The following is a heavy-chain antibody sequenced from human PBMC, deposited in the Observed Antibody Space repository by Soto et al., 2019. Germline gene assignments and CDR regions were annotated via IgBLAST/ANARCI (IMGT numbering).Heavy chain of an antibody. CDR3: ARGVTMVRGVIITTTYDY. J-gene: IGHJ4*02. CDR2: IYHSGST. CDR1: GGSISSSNW. D-gene: IGHD3-10*01. V-gene: IGHV4-4*02. Sequence: QVQLQESGPGLVKPSGTLSLTCAVSGGSISSSNWWSWVRQPPGKGLEWIGEIYHSGSTNYNPTLKSRVTISVDNSKYQFSLKLRYVTAADTAVYYCARGVTMVRGVIITTTYDYGGQGTLVTVSS.